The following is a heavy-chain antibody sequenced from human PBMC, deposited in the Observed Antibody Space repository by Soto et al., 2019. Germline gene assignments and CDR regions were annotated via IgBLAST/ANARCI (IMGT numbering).Heavy chain of an antibody. Sequence: EVQLVESGGGLVKPGGSLRLSCAASGFTFSSYSMNWVRQAPGKGLEWVSSISSSSSYIYYAHSVKGRFTISRDNAKNSLYLQMNSLRAEDTAVYYCARDHACFRRFDYRGQGTLVTFCS. CDR2: ISSSSSYI. D-gene: IGHD3-10*02. CDR1: GFTFSSYS. J-gene: IGHJ4*02. V-gene: IGHV3-21*01. CDR3: ARDHACFRRFDY.